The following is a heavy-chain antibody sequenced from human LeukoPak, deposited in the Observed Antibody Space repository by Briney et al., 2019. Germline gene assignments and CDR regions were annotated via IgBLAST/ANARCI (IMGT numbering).Heavy chain of an antibody. D-gene: IGHD2-2*01. CDR3: ARLIVVLPAAKGDNGYYFDY. V-gene: IGHV5-51*01. CDR1: GYSFTSYW. J-gene: IGHJ4*02. CDR2: IFPGDSDT. Sequence: GESLKISCKGSGYSFTSYWIGWVRHMPGEGLEWMGIIFPGDSDTRYSPSFQGQVTISADKSISTAYLQWSSLKASDTAVYYCARLIVVLPAAKGDNGYYFDYWGQGTLVTVSS.